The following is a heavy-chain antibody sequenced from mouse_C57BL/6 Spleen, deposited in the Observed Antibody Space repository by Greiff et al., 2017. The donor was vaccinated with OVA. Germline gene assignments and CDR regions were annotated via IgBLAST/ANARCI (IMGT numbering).Heavy chain of an antibody. CDR3: TRGFSSYYSNWAWFAY. J-gene: IGHJ3*01. Sequence: VQLQESGAELVRPGASVTLSCKASGYTFTDYEMHWVKQTPVHGLEWIGAIDPETGGTAYNQKFKGKAILTADKSSSTAYMELRSLTSEDSAVYYCTRGFSSYYSNWAWFAYWGQGTLVTVSA. CDR1: GYTFTDYE. D-gene: IGHD2-5*01. CDR2: IDPETGGT. V-gene: IGHV1-15*01.